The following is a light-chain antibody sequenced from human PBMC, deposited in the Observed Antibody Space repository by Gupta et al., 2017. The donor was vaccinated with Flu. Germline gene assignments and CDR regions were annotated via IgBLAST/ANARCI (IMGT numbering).Light chain of an antibody. CDR3: QQYNSYWT. CDR1: QSISSW. Sequence: DIQMTQSPSTLSASVGDRVTITCRASQSISSWLAWYQQKPGKAPKLLIYKASYLESGVPSRFSGSGSGTEFTLTINSLQPDDFATYYCQQYNSYWTFGQGTKVKIK. CDR2: KAS. J-gene: IGKJ1*01. V-gene: IGKV1-5*03.